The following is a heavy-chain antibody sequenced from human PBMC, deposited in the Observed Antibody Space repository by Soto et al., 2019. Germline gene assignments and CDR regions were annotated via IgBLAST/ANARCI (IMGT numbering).Heavy chain of an antibody. CDR2: VSKSDYT. Sequence: TGGSLRLSCAVSGFTFNNYGINWVRQAPGKGLEWVSSVSKSDYTYYSDSAKGRFTISRDNAKNSVSLQMNTLRAEDTAVYYCAREDSIIIPAVSDFWGQGALVTVSS. CDR1: GFTFNNYG. J-gene: IGHJ4*02. CDR3: AREDSIIIPAVSDF. V-gene: IGHV3-21*01. D-gene: IGHD2-2*01.